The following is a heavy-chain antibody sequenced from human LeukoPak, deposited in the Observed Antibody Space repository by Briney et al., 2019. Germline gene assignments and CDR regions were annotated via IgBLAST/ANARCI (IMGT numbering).Heavy chain of an antibody. J-gene: IGHJ4*02. CDR2: IYYSGGT. D-gene: IGHD5/OR15-5a*01. CDR1: GGSISSSSHY. CDR3: ASLPLSVYGGHYFDY. V-gene: IGHV4-39*07. Sequence: SETLSLTCTVSGGSISSSSHYWGWIRQPPGKGLEGIGSIYYSGGTYYNPSLKSRFTISVSTSKTQFSVKLSSVTAADTAVYSCASLPLSVYGGHYFDYWGQGTLVTVS.